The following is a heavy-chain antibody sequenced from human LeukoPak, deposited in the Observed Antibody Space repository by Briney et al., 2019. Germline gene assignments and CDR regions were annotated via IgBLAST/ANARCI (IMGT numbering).Heavy chain of an antibody. V-gene: IGHV3-20*04. J-gene: IGHJ4*02. Sequence: GGSLRLSCAASGFTFDDYGMSWVRQAPGKGLEWVSGINWNGGNTVYADSVKGRFTISRDNAKNSLYLQMNSLRAEDTALYYCARATYRSVGACYFDYWGQGTLVTVSS. D-gene: IGHD2-15*01. CDR3: ARATYRSVGACYFDY. CDR1: GFTFDDYG. CDR2: INWNGGNT.